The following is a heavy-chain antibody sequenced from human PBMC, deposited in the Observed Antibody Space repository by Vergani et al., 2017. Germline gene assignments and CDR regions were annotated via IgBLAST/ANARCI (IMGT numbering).Heavy chain of an antibody. CDR2: IIPILGIA. CDR1: GGTFSSYA. V-gene: IGHV1-69*04. CDR3: ARDKCSGGSCYGEVSDY. Sequence: QVQLVQSGADVKKPGSSVKVSCKASGGTFSSYAISWVRQAPGQGLEWMGRIIPILGIANYAQKFQGRVTITADKSTSTAYMELSSLRSEDTAVYYCARDKCSGGSCYGEVSDYWGQGTLVTVSS. J-gene: IGHJ4*02. D-gene: IGHD2-15*01.